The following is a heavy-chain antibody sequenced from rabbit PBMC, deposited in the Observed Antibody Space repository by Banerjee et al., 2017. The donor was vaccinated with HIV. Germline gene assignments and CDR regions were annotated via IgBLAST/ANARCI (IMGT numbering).Heavy chain of an antibody. CDR2: IYAGSSGST. CDR3: ARGNDGGVHYGLDL. CDR1: GFSFSSSYW. Sequence: QEQLEESGGDLVKPEGSLTLTCTASGFSFSSSYWICWVRQAPGKGLEWIACIYAGSSGSTYYASWAKGRFTISKTSSTTVTLQMTSLTAADTATYFCARGNDGGVHYGLDLWGPGTLVTVS. V-gene: IGHV1S45*01. J-gene: IGHJ6*01. D-gene: IGHD6-1*01.